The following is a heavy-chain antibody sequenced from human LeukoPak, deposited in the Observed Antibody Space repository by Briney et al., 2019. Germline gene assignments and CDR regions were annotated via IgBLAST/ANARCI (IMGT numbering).Heavy chain of an antibody. CDR2: ISAVGGYI. V-gene: IGHV3-21*01. Sequence: GGSLRLSCAASGFTFTGYGLTWVRQAPGKGLEWIASISAVGGYIYYADSLKGRVTISRDNTKDSLYLQMRSLGFEDTAIYYCARDAGYTAINEWLEYGGQGTPVTVSS. D-gene: IGHD5-12*01. J-gene: IGHJ4*02. CDR3: ARDAGYTAINEWLEY. CDR1: GFTFTGYG.